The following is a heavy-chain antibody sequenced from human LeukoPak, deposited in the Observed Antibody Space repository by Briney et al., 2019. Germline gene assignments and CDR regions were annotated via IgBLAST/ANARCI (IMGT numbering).Heavy chain of an antibody. V-gene: IGHV4-39*01. CDR3: ARQTGSGLFILP. J-gene: IGHJ4*02. Sequence: SETLSLTCTVSGVSISSSNSYWGRIRQPPGKGLEWIGSIYYSGNTYYNASLKSQVSISIDTSKNQFSLRLTSVTAADTAVYYCARQTGSGLFILPGGQGTLVTVSS. CDR2: IYYSGNT. D-gene: IGHD3/OR15-3a*01. CDR1: GVSISSSNSY.